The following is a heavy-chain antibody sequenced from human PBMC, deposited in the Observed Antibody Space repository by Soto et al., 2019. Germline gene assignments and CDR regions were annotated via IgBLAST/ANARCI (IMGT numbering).Heavy chain of an antibody. Sequence: SETLSLTCTVSGGSISSGGYYWSWIRQHPGKGLEWIGYIYYSGSTYYNPSLKSRVTISVDTSKNQFSLKLSSVTAADTAVYYCASAIYPRRQGLRLGDRQADYWGQGTLVTVSS. J-gene: IGHJ4*02. CDR1: GGSISSGGYY. CDR3: ASAIYPRRQGLRLGDRQADY. D-gene: IGHD3-16*01. V-gene: IGHV4-31*03. CDR2: IYYSGST.